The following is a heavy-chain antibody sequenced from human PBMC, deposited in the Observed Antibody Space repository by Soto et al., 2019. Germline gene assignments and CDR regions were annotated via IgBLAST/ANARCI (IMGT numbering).Heavy chain of an antibody. CDR2: IFYSGST. Sequence: PSETLSLTCTVSGGSISSYYWSWIRQPPGKGLEWIGYIFYSGSTNYNPSLKSRVTISVDTSKNQFSLRLSSVTAADTAVYYCARDGYYYDSSGYQRVYYFDYXXQGTLVTVSS. J-gene: IGHJ4*02. CDR1: GGSISSYY. CDR3: ARDGYYYDSSGYQRVYYFDY. V-gene: IGHV4-59*01. D-gene: IGHD3-22*01.